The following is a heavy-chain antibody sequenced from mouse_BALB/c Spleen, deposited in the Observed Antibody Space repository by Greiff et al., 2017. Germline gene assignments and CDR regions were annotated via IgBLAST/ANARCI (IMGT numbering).Heavy chain of an antibody. J-gene: IGHJ4*01. Sequence: VQLQQSGAELARPGASVKMSCKASGYTFTSYTMHWVKQRPGQGLEWIGYINPSSGYTNYNQKFKDKATLTADKSSSTAYMQLSSLTSEDSAVYYCARGYYYGSSYENAMDYWGQGTSVTVSS. D-gene: IGHD1-1*01. V-gene: IGHV1-4*01. CDR2: INPSSGYT. CDR3: ARGYYYGSSYENAMDY. CDR1: GYTFTSYT.